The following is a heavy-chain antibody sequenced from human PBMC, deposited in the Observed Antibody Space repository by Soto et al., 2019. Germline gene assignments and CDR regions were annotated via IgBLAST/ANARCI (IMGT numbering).Heavy chain of an antibody. Sequence: VQLVESGGGVVQPGRSLRLSCAASGFTFSSYGMHWVRQAPGKGLEWVAVISYDGSNKYYADSVKGRFTISRDNSKNTLYLQMNSLRAEDTAVYYCAKVRGDYGDYVDYYYYGMDVWGQGTTVTVSS. D-gene: IGHD4-17*01. CDR2: ISYDGSNK. CDR3: AKVRGDYGDYVDYYYYGMDV. CDR1: GFTFSSYG. J-gene: IGHJ6*02. V-gene: IGHV3-30*18.